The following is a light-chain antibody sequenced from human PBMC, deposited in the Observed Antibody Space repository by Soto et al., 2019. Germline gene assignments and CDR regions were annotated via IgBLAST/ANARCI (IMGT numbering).Light chain of an antibody. CDR2: GAS. CDR3: QQYGSSSIT. V-gene: IGKV3-20*01. CDR1: QSVSSSY. J-gene: IGKJ5*01. Sequence: EIGLTQSPGTLSLYPGERATLSCRASQSVSSSYLAWYQQKPGQAPRLLIYGASSRATGIPDRFSGSGSGTGFTLTISRLEPEDFAVYYCQQYGSSSITFGQGTRLEI.